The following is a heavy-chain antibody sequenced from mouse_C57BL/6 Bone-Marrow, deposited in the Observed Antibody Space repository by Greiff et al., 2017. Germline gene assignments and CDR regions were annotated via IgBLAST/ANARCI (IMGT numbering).Heavy chain of an antibody. D-gene: IGHD1-1*01. CDR2: IYPSDSET. CDR3: ARLGITTVVAPYYFDY. J-gene: IGHJ2*01. Sequence: QVQLQQPGAELVRPGSSVKLSCKASGYTFTSYWMDWVKQRPGQGLEWIGNIYPSDSETHYNQKFKDKATLTVDKSSSTAYMQLSSLTSEDSAVYYCARLGITTVVAPYYFDYWGQGTTLTVSS. CDR1: GYTFTSYW. V-gene: IGHV1-61*01.